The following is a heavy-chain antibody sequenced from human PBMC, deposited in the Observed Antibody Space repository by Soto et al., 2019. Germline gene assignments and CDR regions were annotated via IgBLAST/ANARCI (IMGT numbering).Heavy chain of an antibody. CDR3: ARHLWVGSSWYLGAFDI. J-gene: IGHJ3*02. CDR2: IFYSGNA. CDR1: GASIRDSRFY. D-gene: IGHD6-13*01. V-gene: IGHV4-39*01. Sequence: SETLSLTCTVSGASIRDSRFYWAWIRQPPGKGLEWTASIFYSGNAYYNPSLKSRVTISVDTSKNQFSLKLSSVTAADTAVYYCARHLWVGSSWYLGAFDIWGQGTMVT.